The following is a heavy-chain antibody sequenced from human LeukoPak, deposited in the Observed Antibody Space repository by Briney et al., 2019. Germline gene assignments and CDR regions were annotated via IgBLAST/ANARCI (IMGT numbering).Heavy chain of an antibody. CDR1: GGSISSYY. J-gene: IGHJ6*02. CDR3: ARDRYSSGWLDYYYGMDV. D-gene: IGHD6-19*01. V-gene: IGHV4-59*01. CDR2: IYYSGST. Sequence: SETLFLTCTVSGGSISSYYWSWIRQPPGKGLEWIGYIYYSGSTNYNPSLKSRVTISVDTSKNQFSLKLSSVTAADTAVYYCARDRYSSGWLDYYYGMDVWGQGTTVTVSS.